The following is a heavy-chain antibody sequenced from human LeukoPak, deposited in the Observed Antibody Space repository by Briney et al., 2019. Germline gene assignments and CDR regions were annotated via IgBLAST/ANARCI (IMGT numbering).Heavy chain of an antibody. Sequence: GASVKVSCKASGYTFSTYGITWVRQAPGQGLEWMGWIGTYNGNTIYAQKLQGRVTMTRDTSTSTAYMELRSLTSDDTAIYYCARDAFQGSSWSNWFDSWGQGTLVIVSS. J-gene: IGHJ5*01. V-gene: IGHV1-18*01. D-gene: IGHD6-13*01. CDR1: GYTFSTYG. CDR3: ARDAFQGSSWSNWFDS. CDR2: IGTYNGNT.